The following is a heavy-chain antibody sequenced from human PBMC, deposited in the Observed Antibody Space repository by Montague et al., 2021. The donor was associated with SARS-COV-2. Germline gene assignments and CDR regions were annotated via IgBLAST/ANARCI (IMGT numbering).Heavy chain of an antibody. V-gene: IGHV4-39*01. CDR2: IYYSGST. D-gene: IGHD3-9*01. J-gene: IGHJ3*02. Sequence: SETLSLTCTVSGGSISSSSYYWGWIRQPPGKGLEWIGSIYYSGSTYYNPSLKSRVTISVDTSKNQFSLKLSSVTAADTAVYYCATYYAILTGYYIDAFDIWGQGTMVTVSS. CDR1: GGSISSSSYY. CDR3: ATYYAILTGYYIDAFDI.